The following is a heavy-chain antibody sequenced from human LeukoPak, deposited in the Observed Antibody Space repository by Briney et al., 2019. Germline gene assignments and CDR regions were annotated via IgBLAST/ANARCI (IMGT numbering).Heavy chain of an antibody. J-gene: IGHJ4*02. Sequence: PGGSLRLSCAASGFSFTDAWMSWRRETPGKGLEWVGRIKSKTDGGTADYAAPVKGRFTISRHDSKNTLYLQTSSLQTEDTAVYYCARVLSHSISPFDYWGRGTLVTVSS. CDR2: IKSKTDGGTA. D-gene: IGHD4-11*01. CDR3: ARVLSHSISPFDY. V-gene: IGHV3-15*01. CDR1: GFSFTDAW.